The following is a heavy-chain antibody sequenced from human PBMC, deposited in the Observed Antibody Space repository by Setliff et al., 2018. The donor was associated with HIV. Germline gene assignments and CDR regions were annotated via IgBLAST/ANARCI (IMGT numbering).Heavy chain of an antibody. J-gene: IGHJ3*02. CDR3: ARVLKGYSSSYEAFDI. CDR1: RGTFATYA. CDR2: TIPIPNVA. V-gene: IGHV1-69*10. D-gene: IGHD6-13*01. Sequence: SVKVSCKTSRGTFATYAFSWVRQAPGQGLEWMGGTIPIPNVAKYPQKFHGRVTITADKSTSTVYMELSSLRSEDTAMYYCARVLKGYSSSYEAFDIWGQGTKVTVSS.